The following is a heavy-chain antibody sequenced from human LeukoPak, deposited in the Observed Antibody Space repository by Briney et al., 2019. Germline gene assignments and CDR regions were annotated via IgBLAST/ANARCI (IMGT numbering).Heavy chain of an antibody. CDR3: ARQDFESDIHFGPTTMGVYFGY. D-gene: IGHD4-23*01. V-gene: IGHV5-51*01. J-gene: IGHJ4*02. CDR2: IYPGDSDT. Sequence: GESLKIPCKGSGYSFTSYWIGWVRQMPGKGLEWMGIIYPGDSDTRYSPSFQGQVTISADKSISTAYLQWSSLKASDTAMYYCARQDFESDIHFGPTTMGVYFGYWGQGTLVTVSS. CDR1: GYSFTSYW.